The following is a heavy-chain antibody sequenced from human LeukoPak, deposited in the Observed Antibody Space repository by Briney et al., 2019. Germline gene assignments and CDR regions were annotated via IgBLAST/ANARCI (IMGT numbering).Heavy chain of an antibody. CDR1: GGSFSGYY. CDR2: INHSGST. CDR3: ARPSDSSGYEY. D-gene: IGHD3-22*01. V-gene: IGHV4-34*01. Sequence: PSETLSLTCAVYGGSFSGYYWSWIRQPPGKGLEWIGEINHSGSTNYNPSLKSRVTISVDTSKNQFSLKLSSVTAADTAVYYCARPSDSSGYEYWGQGTLVTVSS. J-gene: IGHJ4*02.